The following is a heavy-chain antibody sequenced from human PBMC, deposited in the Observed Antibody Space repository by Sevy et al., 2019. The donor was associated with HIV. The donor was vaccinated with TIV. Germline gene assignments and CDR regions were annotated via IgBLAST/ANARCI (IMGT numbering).Heavy chain of an antibody. CDR2: FDPEDGRT. CDR3: ATTKDYYDSSGYPFDY. D-gene: IGHD3-22*01. J-gene: IGHJ4*02. V-gene: IGHV1-24*01. CDR1: GYTLSKLS. Sequence: ASVKVSGKVSGYTLSKLSMHWVRQAPGKGLEWVGTFDPEDGRTIYAQKFQGRVTMTEDTSTDTAYMKLNSLNSEDTAEYYCATTKDYYDSSGYPFDYWGQGTQVTVSS.